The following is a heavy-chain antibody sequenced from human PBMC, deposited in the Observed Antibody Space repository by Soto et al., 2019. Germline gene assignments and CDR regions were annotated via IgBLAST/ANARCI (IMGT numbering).Heavy chain of an antibody. CDR1: GGSISSGGYS. D-gene: IGHD4-17*01. CDR2: IYHSGST. CDR3: AREGLREAWFDP. J-gene: IGHJ5*02. V-gene: IGHV4-30-2*01. Sequence: SETLSPTCAVSGGSISSGGYSWSWIRQPPGKGLEWIGYIYHSGSTYYNPSLKSRVTISVDRSKNQFSLKLSSVTAADTAVYYCAREGLREAWFDPWGQGTLVTVSS.